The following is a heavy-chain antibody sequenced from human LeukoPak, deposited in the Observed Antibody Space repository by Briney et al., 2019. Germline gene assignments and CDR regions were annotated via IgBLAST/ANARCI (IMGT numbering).Heavy chain of an antibody. CDR1: GGSISSGSYY. J-gene: IGHJ3*02. CDR3: ARSSYYYAADAFDI. CDR2: IYTSGST. Sequence: PSETLSLTCTVSGGSISSGSYYWSWIRQPAGKGLEWIGRIYTSGSTNYNPSLKSRVTISVDTSKKQFSLKLSSVTAADTAVYYCARSSYYYAADAFDIWGQGTMVTVSS. V-gene: IGHV4-61*02. D-gene: IGHD3-10*01.